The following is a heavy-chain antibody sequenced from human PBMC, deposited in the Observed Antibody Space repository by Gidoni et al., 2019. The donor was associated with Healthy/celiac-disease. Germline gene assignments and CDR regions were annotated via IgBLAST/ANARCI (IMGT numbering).Heavy chain of an antibody. J-gene: IGHJ4*02. D-gene: IGHD1-20*01. Sequence: QVQLVQSGAEVKKPGASVKVSCKASGYTFTSYYMHWGRPAPGQGLEWMGIITPSGGRTSYAQKLQGRVTMTRDTSTSTVYMELSSLRSEDTAVYYCARGDNNFDYWGQGTLVTVSS. V-gene: IGHV1-46*01. CDR1: GYTFTSYY. CDR2: ITPSGGRT. CDR3: ARGDNNFDY.